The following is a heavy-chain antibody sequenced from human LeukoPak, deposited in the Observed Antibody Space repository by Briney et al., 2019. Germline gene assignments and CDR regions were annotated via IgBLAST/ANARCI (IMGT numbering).Heavy chain of an antibody. Sequence: GGSLRLSCAASGFTFSSYSMNWVRQAPGKGLEWVSSSSSSSSYIYYADSVKGRFTISRDNAKNSLYLQMNSLRAEDTAVYYCARDYYDSSGYVDYWGQGTLVTVSS. CDR2: SSSSSSYI. D-gene: IGHD3-22*01. CDR3: ARDYYDSSGYVDY. CDR1: GFTFSSYS. V-gene: IGHV3-21*01. J-gene: IGHJ4*02.